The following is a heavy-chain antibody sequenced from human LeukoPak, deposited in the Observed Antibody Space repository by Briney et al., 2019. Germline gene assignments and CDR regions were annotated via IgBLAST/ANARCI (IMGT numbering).Heavy chain of an antibody. D-gene: IGHD4-17*01. V-gene: IGHV3-64D*09. CDR2: ISTQGATI. J-gene: IGHJ4*02. Sequence: PGGSLRLSCSASGFIFSNYAMHWVRQAPGQGLEYVSAISTQGATIYYADSVKGRFTISRDNSKNTLYLQMSSLRAGDTAVYYCARDYGDSLDYWGQGTLVTVSS. CDR1: GFIFSNYA. CDR3: ARDYGDSLDY.